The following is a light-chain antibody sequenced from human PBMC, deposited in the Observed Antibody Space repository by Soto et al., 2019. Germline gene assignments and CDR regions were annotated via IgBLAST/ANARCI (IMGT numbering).Light chain of an antibody. J-gene: IGLJ1*01. CDR1: SSVVGSYNL. V-gene: IGLV2-23*01. CDR3: CSYAGSSTYV. CDR2: EGS. Sequence: LTQPASVSWSPGQSITISCAGTSSVVGSYNLVSWYQQHPGKAPKLMIYEGSKRPSGVSNRFSGSKSGNTASLTISGLQAEDEADYYCCSYAGSSTYVFGTGTKVTVL.